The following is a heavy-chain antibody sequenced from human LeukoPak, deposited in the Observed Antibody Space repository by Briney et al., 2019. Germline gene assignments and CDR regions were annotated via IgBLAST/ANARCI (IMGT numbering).Heavy chain of an antibody. CDR2: INHSGKT. CDR3: ASGDDFWSGYYY. Sequence: PSQTLSLTCAVYGGSFSGSYCGWIRQPPGGGLEWIGEINHSGKTNYNPSLKSRATISVDTSKNQCSLKLSSVTAADTAVYYCASGDDFWSGYYYWGQGTLVTVSS. J-gene: IGHJ4*02. V-gene: IGHV4-34*01. CDR1: GGSFSGSY. D-gene: IGHD3-3*01.